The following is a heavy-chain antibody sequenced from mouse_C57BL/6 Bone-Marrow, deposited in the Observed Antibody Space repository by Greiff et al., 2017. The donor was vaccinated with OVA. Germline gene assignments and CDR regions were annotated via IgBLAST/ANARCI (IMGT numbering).Heavy chain of an antibody. J-gene: IGHJ3*01. Sequence: QVQLKESGAELVKPGASVKISCKASGYAFSSYWMNWVKQRPGKGLEWIGQIYPGDGDTNYNGKFKGKATLTADKSSSTAYMQLSSLTSEDSAVYFCARWVSLRYWGQGTLVTVSA. CDR1: GYAFSSYW. V-gene: IGHV1-80*01. CDR3: ARWVSLRY. CDR2: IYPGDGDT.